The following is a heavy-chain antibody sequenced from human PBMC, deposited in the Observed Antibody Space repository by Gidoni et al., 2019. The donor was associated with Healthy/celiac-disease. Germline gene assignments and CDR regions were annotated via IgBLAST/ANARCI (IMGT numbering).Heavy chain of an antibody. Sequence: EVQLVESGGGLVQPGGSLRLSCAASGFTFSSYSMNWVRQAPGKGLEWVSYISSSSSTIYYADSVKGRFTISRDNAKNSLYLQMNSLRDEDTAVYYCARTKRGIVVVPSNWFDPWGQGTLVTVSS. CDR2: ISSSSSTI. J-gene: IGHJ5*02. CDR3: ARTKRGIVVVPSNWFDP. CDR1: GFTFSSYS. D-gene: IGHD2-2*01. V-gene: IGHV3-48*02.